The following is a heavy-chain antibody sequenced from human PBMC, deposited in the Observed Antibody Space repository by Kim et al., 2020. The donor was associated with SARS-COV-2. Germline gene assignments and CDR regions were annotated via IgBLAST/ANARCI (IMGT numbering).Heavy chain of an antibody. D-gene: IGHD6-6*01. CDR2: ISYDGSNK. Sequence: GGSLRLSCAASGFTFSSYGMHWVRQAPGKGLEWVAVISYDGSNKYYADSVKGRFTISRDNSKNTLYLQMNSLRAEDTAVYYCAKGFAYSSSPQAEAPHDAFDIWGQGTMVTVSS. CDR1: GFTFSSYG. V-gene: IGHV3-30*18. J-gene: IGHJ3*02. CDR3: AKGFAYSSSPQAEAPHDAFDI.